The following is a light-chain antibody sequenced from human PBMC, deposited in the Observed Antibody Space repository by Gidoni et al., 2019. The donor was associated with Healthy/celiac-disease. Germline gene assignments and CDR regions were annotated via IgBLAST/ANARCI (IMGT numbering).Light chain of an antibody. CDR3: QQYSSSPSWT. Sequence: IVLTQSPGTLSLSPGERATLSCRASQSVSSSYLAWYQQKPGQAPRLLIYGASSRATGIPDRFSGSGSGTDFTLTISRLEPEDLAVYYCQQYSSSPSWTFGQGTRVEIK. CDR1: QSVSSSY. J-gene: IGKJ1*01. CDR2: GAS. V-gene: IGKV3-20*01.